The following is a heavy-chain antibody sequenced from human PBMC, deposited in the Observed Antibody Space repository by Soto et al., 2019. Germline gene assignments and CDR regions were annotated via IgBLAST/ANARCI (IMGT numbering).Heavy chain of an antibody. J-gene: IGHJ4*02. CDR1: GGSISSGGDS. V-gene: IGHV4-30-2*01. D-gene: IGHD2-15*01. Sequence: QLQLQESGSGLVKPSQTLSLTCAVSGGSISSGGDSWSWIRQPPGKGLEWIGYIYHSGRTYYNPSLNSRVTISVDRSKSQFSLKLSSVTAADTAVYYCARGQVVAAQHWGQGTLVTVSS. CDR2: IYHSGRT. CDR3: ARGQVVAAQH.